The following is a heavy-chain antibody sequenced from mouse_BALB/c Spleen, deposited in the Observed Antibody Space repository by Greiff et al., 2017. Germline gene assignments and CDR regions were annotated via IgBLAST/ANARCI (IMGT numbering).Heavy chain of an antibody. CDR1: GFAFSSYD. V-gene: IGHV5-12-1*01. Sequence: EVMLVESGGGLVKPGGSLKLSCAASGFAFSSYDMSWVRQTPEKRLEWVAYISSGGGSTYYPDTVKGRFTISRDNAKNTLYLQMSSLKSEDTAMYYCARDRRNWGYYAMDYWGQGTSVTVSS. J-gene: IGHJ4*01. CDR3: ARDRRNWGYYAMDY. CDR2: ISSGGGST. D-gene: IGHD4-1*02.